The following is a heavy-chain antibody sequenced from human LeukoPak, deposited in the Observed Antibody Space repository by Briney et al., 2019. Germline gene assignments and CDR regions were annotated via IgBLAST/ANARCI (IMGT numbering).Heavy chain of an antibody. J-gene: IGHJ4*02. CDR1: GGTFSSYA. V-gene: IGHV1-69*05. D-gene: IGHD2-15*01. CDR2: IIPIFGTA. CDR3: AGGAYCSGGSCYWEQRRLDY. Sequence: GASVKVSCKASGGTFSSYAISWVRQAPGQGLEWMGGIIPIFGTANYAQKFQGRVTITTDESTSTAYMELSSLRSEDTAVYYCAGGAYCSGGSCYWEQRRLDYWGQGTLVTVSS.